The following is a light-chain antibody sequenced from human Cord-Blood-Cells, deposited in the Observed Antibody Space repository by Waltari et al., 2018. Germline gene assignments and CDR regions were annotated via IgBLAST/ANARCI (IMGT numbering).Light chain of an antibody. J-gene: IGLJ2*01. CDR2: DVS. CDR3: SSYTSSSTLEGV. CDR1: SSDVGGYNS. V-gene: IGLV2-14*01. Sequence: QSALTQPASVSGSPGQSITISCTGTSSDVGGYNSVSWYQQHPGKAPKLMIYDVSNRPSGVSNRFSGSKSGNTASLTISGLQAEDEADYYCSSYTSSSTLEGVFGGGTKLTVL.